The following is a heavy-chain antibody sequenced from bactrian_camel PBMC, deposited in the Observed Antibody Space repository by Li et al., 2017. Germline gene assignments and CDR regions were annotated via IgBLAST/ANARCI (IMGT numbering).Heavy chain of an antibody. J-gene: IGHJ4*01. CDR2: IESDGST. D-gene: IGHD6*01. V-gene: IGHV3S53*01. Sequence: HVQLVESGGGSVQVGGSLRLSCVASVDTIGRYCMGWFRQIPDKEREGGAGIESDGSTSYADSVKGRFTVSQDSAKRTVYLQMNSLLPEDTGVYYCTADPYAVVAGSRTCAGESSRGTQVTVS. CDR1: VDTIGRYC.